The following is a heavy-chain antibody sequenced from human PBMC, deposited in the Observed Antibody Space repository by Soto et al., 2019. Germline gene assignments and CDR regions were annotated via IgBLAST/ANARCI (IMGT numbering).Heavy chain of an antibody. J-gene: IGHJ4*02. CDR2: ILPIFGTP. D-gene: IGHD3-10*01. Sequence: QVQLVQSGAEVRKPGSSVKVSCQASGGTFNNYAFVWVRQAPGQGLEWMGGILPIFGTPNYAPKFQDRVTITADESTSTAYMELSGLRSDDSAIYFCARASMTREFISYFFDYWGQGTLVTGSS. V-gene: IGHV1-69*01. CDR1: GGTFNNYA. CDR3: ARASMTREFISYFFDY.